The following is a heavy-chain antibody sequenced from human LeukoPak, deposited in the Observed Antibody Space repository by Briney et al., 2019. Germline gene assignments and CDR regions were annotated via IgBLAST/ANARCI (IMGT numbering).Heavy chain of an antibody. V-gene: IGHV3-7*01. J-gene: IGHJ6*02. CDR2: IKQDGSEK. CDR1: GFTFSSYW. CDR3: ARDPAAGYYGMDV. D-gene: IGHD6-13*01. Sequence: GGSLRLSCAASGFTFSSYWMSWVRQAPGKGLEWAANIKQDGSEKYYVDSVKGRFTISRDNAKNSLYLQMNSLRAEDTAVYYCARDPAAGYYGMDVWGQGTTVTVSS.